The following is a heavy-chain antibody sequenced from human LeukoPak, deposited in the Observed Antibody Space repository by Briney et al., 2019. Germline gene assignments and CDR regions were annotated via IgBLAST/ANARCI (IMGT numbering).Heavy chain of an antibody. J-gene: IGHJ4*02. CDR3: ARDRYYYDSSGHYPGGDY. CDR2: ISSSSSNI. Sequence: PGGSLRLSCGASGFIFSSYSMNWVRQAPGKGLEWVSSISSSSSNIYYADSVKGRFTISRDNAKNSLYLQMNSLRAEDTAVYYCARDRYYYDSSGHYPGGDYWGQGTLVTVSS. CDR1: GFIFSSYS. D-gene: IGHD3-22*01. V-gene: IGHV3-21*06.